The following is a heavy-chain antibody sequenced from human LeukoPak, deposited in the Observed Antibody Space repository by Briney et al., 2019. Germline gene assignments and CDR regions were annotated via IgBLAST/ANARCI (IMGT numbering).Heavy chain of an antibody. CDR2: IYYSGST. J-gene: IGHJ4*02. CDR3: ARQVYSGTHYFDY. D-gene: IGHD1-26*01. CDR1: GGSISRRSCC. V-gene: IGHV4-39*01. Sequence: SETLSLTCTVSGGSISRRSCCCGWIRQPPGKGLEWIGTIYYSGSTYYNPSLKSRVTISVDTSKNQFSLRLSSVTAADTAVYYCARQVYSGTHYFDYWGQGTLVTVSS.